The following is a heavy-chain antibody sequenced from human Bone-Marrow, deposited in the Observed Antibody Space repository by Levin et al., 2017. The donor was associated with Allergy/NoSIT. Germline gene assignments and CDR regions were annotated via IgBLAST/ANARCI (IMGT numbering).Heavy chain of an antibody. V-gene: IGHV3-64D*06. D-gene: IGHD5-12*01. CDR2: ISSNGGST. CDR1: GFTFSSYA. J-gene: IGHJ4*02. CDR3: VKASNSWPTGWICDY. Sequence: PGGSLRLSCSASGFTFSSYAMHWVRQAPGKGLEYVSAISSNGGSTYYADSVKGRFTISRDNSKNTLYLQMSSLRAEDTAVYYCVKASNSWPTGWICDYWGQGTLVTVSS.